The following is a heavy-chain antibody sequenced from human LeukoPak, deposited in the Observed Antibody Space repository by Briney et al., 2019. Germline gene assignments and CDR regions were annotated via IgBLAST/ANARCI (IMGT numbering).Heavy chain of an antibody. D-gene: IGHD6-19*01. V-gene: IGHV3-23*01. Sequence: GGSLRLSCAASGFTFSSYAISWVRQAPGKGLEWVSAISGSGGSTYYADSVKGRFTISRDNSKSTLYLQMNSLRAEDTAVYYCAKDLPLGVRIAVAGTLGYWGQGTLVTVSS. J-gene: IGHJ4*02. CDR2: ISGSGGST. CDR1: GFTFSSYA. CDR3: AKDLPLGVRIAVAGTLGY.